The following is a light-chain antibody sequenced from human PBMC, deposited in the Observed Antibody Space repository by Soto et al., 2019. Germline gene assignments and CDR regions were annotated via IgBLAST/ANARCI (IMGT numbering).Light chain of an antibody. J-gene: IGKJ1*01. Sequence: EIVMTQSPATVSVSPGERVTLSCRASQSISSNLAWYQQKPGQAPRLLIYGASTRATGISARFSGSGSGTEFTLTISSLQSEDFAIYYCQQYNNWPPNTFXPGTKVDIK. CDR1: QSISSN. V-gene: IGKV3-15*01. CDR3: QQYNNWPPNT. CDR2: GAS.